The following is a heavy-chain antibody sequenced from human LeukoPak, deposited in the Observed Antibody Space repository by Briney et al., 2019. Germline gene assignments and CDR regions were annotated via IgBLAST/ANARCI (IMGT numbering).Heavy chain of an antibody. V-gene: IGHV3-20*04. D-gene: IGHD6-13*01. CDR2: INWDGGST. CDR1: GFTFDDYG. Sequence: PGGSLRLSCAASGFTFDDYGLSWARQAPGKGLEWVSGINWDGGSTGYADSVKGRFTISRDNAKNSLYLQMNSLRAEDTALYYCARPTRYSSSWYGVNYWGQGTLVTVSS. CDR3: ARPTRYSSSWYGVNY. J-gene: IGHJ4*02.